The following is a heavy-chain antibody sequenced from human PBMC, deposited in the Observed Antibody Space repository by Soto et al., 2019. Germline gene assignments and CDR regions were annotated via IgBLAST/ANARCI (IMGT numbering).Heavy chain of an antibody. J-gene: IGHJ6*02. CDR3: AASIFYYGMDV. Sequence: GESLKISCKGSGYTFTNYWIGCVRQMPGKGPEGMGIIHPGDSETKYNPSFQGQVTLSADKSITTTYLQWSSLNASDTAIYYCAASIFYYGMDVGGQGTTVTVSS. V-gene: IGHV5-51*01. CDR1: GYTFTNYW. CDR2: IHPGDSET.